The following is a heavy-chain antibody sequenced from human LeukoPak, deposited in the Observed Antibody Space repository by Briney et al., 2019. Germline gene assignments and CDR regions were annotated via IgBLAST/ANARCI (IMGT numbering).Heavy chain of an antibody. Sequence: ASVKVSCKASGYTFIGYYMYWVRQAPGQGLEWMGWVNPNSGDTNYAQKFQGRVTMTRDTSISTAYMELRRLKSDDTAVYYCARDRPGRDRGDYWGQGTRVTVSS. J-gene: IGHJ4*02. CDR1: GYTFIGYY. V-gene: IGHV1-2*02. D-gene: IGHD3-10*01. CDR3: ARDRPGRDRGDY. CDR2: VNPNSGDT.